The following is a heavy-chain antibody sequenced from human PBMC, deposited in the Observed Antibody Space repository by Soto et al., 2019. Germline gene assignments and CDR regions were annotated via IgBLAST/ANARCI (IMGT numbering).Heavy chain of an antibody. CDR3: ARKGAAASYAHYYMDV. J-gene: IGHJ6*03. CDR1: GCSISPYY. CDR2: VYYSGNT. Sequence: SETLSLTCTVSGCSISPYYWSWIRQPPGKGLEWIGYVYYSGNTNYNPSLESRVTISVDTSRSRFSLNLTSATAADTAVYYCARKGAAASYAHYYMDVWGRGTAVTVSS. V-gene: IGHV4-59*01. D-gene: IGHD6-13*01.